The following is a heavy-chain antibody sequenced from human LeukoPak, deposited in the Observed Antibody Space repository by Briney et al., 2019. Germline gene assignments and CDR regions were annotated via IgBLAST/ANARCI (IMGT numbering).Heavy chain of an antibody. CDR3: AREVSFDY. V-gene: IGHV3-7*01. Sequence: GGSLRLSCAASGFTFSDYYMTWIRQAPGKGLEWVADIKQDGSEKYYVDSVKGRFTISRDNAKNSLYLQMNSLRAEDTAVYYCAREVSFDYWGQGTLVTVSS. D-gene: IGHD4-11*01. CDR2: IKQDGSEK. CDR1: GFTFSDYY. J-gene: IGHJ4*02.